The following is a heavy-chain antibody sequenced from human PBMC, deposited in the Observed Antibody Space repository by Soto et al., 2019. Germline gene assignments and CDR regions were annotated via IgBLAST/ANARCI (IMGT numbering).Heavy chain of an antibody. V-gene: IGHV3-23*01. D-gene: IGHD3-22*01. CDR3: AKTSMQWFPSFDY. CDR2: VSATGRST. Sequence: GGSLRLSCAASGFIFSSNALTWVRQAPGKGLEWVSSVSATGRSTYYADSVKGRFTISRDNSRNTLYFQMNSLTAEDTAVYYCAKTSMQWFPSFDYWGQGTLVTVSS. CDR1: GFIFSSNA. J-gene: IGHJ4*02.